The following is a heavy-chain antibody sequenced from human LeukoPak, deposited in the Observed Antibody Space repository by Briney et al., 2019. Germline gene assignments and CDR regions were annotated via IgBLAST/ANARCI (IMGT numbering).Heavy chain of an antibody. D-gene: IGHD4-17*01. CDR3: AMIKYGDYGGYFDY. J-gene: IGHJ4*02. V-gene: IGHV4-59*01. CDR1: GGSISSYY. CDR2: IYYSGST. Sequence: SETLSLTCTVSGGSISSYYWSWIRQPPGKGLEWIGYIYYSGSTNYNPSLKSRVTISVDTSKNQFSLKLSSVTAADTAVYHCAMIKYGDYGGYFDYWGQGTLVTVSS.